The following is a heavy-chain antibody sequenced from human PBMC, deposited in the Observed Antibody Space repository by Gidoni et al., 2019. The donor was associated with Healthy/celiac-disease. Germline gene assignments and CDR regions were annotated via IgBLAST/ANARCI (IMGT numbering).Heavy chain of an antibody. J-gene: IGHJ4*02. V-gene: IGHV3-9*01. Sequence: EVQLVESGGGLVQPGRSLRLSCAASGFTFDDYAMHWVRQAPGKGLEWVSGISWNSGSIGYADSVKGRFTISRDNAKNSLYLQMNSLRAEDTALYYCAKDIWVGATSPESAFDYWGQGTLVTVSS. CDR1: GFTFDDYA. D-gene: IGHD1-26*01. CDR3: AKDIWVGATSPESAFDY. CDR2: ISWNSGSI.